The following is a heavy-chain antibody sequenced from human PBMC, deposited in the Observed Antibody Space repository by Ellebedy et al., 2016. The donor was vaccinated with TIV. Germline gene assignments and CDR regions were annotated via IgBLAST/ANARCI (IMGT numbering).Heavy chain of an antibody. CDR2: FSQSGST. V-gene: IGHV4-39*01. Sequence: MPSETLSLTCTVSGGSISFYSWSWIRQPPGKGLEWIGSFSQSGSTYYNPSLTSRVPISVDTSKNQFSLKLSSVTAADTAIFYCARHSTVTTIGTWGQGALVTVSS. CDR1: GGSISFYS. D-gene: IGHD4-17*01. J-gene: IGHJ5*02. CDR3: ARHSTVTTIGT.